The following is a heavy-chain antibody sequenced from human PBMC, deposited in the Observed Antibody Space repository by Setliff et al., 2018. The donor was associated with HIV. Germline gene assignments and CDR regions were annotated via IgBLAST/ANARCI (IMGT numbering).Heavy chain of an antibody. J-gene: IGHJ4*02. Sequence: PGGSLRLSCAASGFTFSNAWMTWVRQAPGKGLEWVGFINSNTYGGTTDYAASVKGRFTISRDDSKSSAYLLMNSLKTEDTAVYYCSRVHSSLYYDILTGYLDYWGQGTLVTVSS. CDR2: INSNTYGGTT. V-gene: IGHV3-49*04. CDR3: SRVHSSLYYDILTGYLDY. D-gene: IGHD3-9*01. CDR1: GFTFSNAW.